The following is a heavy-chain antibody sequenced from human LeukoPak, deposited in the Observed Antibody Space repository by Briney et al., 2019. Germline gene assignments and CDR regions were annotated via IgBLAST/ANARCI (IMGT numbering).Heavy chain of an antibody. Sequence: GGSLRLSCAASGFTFSSYAMSWVRQAPGKGLEWVSAISGSGGSTYYADSVKGRFTISRDNSKNTLYLQMSSLRAEDTAVYYCAKAPLTGTTWGDDYWGQGTLVTVSS. D-gene: IGHD1-7*01. J-gene: IGHJ4*02. V-gene: IGHV3-23*01. CDR2: ISGSGGST. CDR3: AKAPLTGTTWGDDY. CDR1: GFTFSSYA.